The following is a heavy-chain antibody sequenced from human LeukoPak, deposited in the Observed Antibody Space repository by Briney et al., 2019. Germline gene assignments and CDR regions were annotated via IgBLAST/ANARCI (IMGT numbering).Heavy chain of an antibody. CDR3: ARTYGDYGTTYYDYYMDV. J-gene: IGHJ6*03. V-gene: IGHV4-38-2*01. CDR1: GYSVGSGYY. Sequence: SETLSPTCAVSGYSVGSGYYWAWIRQPPGKGLECIGSIYRTGSTYYNPSLRSRVTLSLDTSYNQPSLRLRSVTAADTATYFCARTYGDYGTTYYDYYMDVWGQGTTVTVSS. CDR2: IYRTGST. D-gene: IGHD4-17*01.